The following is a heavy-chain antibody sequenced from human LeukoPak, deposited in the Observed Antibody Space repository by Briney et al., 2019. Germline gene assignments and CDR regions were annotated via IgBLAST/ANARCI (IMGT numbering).Heavy chain of an antibody. CDR3: AREVEDSSGPKQGFDI. V-gene: IGHV4-59*01. Sequence: SETLSLTCTVSGGSISSYYWSWIRQPPGKGLEWIGYIYYSGSTNNNPSLKSRVTISVDTSKNQFSLKLSSVTAADTAVYYCAREVEDSSGPKQGFDIWGQGTMLTVSS. CDR1: GGSISSYY. CDR2: IYYSGST. D-gene: IGHD3-22*01. J-gene: IGHJ3*02.